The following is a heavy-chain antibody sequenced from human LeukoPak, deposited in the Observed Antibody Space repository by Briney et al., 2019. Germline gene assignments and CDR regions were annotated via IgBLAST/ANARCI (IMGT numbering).Heavy chain of an antibody. CDR3: ARGPFQPRSTPFDY. CDR2: INHSGST. CDR1: GGSFSGYY. V-gene: IGHV4-34*01. J-gene: IGHJ4*02. Sequence: ASETLSLTCAVYGGSFSGYYWSWIRQPPGKGLEWIGEINHSGSTNYNPSLKSRVTISVDTSKNQFSLKLSSVTAADTAVYYCARGPFQPRSTPFDYWGQGTLVTVSS.